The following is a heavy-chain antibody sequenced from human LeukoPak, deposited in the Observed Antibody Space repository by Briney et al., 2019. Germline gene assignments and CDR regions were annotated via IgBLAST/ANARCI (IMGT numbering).Heavy chain of an antibody. V-gene: IGHV4-59*01. D-gene: IGHD3-10*01. CDR2: VYYSGST. Sequence: PSETLSLTCTVSGDPISTYYWSWIRQPPGKGLEWIGYVYYSGSTTYNPSLKSRVTISVDTSKNQFSLKLTSVTAADTAVYYCARASGSSYVVFFFDYWGQGTLVTVSS. CDR3: ARASGSSYVVFFFDY. J-gene: IGHJ4*02. CDR1: GDPISTYY.